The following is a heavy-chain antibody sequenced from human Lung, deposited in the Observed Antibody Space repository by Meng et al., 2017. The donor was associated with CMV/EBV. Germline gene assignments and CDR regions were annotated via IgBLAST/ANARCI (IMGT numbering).Heavy chain of an antibody. CDR1: GYTLSELS. Sequence: SVXVSCKVSGYTLSELSMHWVRQAPGKGLEWMGGFDPEDGEAIYAQKFQGRVTMTEDTSTDTAYMELSSLRSDDTAVYYCAKVPRFYSYYGLDVWGPGNT. V-gene: IGHV1-24*01. CDR2: FDPEDGEA. CDR3: AKVPRFYSYYGLDV. J-gene: IGHJ6*02. D-gene: IGHD3-10*01.